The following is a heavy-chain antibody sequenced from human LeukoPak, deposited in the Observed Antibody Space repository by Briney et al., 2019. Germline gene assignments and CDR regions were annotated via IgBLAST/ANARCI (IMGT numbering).Heavy chain of an antibody. CDR3: ARAYSSSLYWYFDL. V-gene: IGHV4-59*01. Sequence: SETLSLTCTVSGGSISWYYWSWIRQPPGKGLELIGYVHDRGSTNYSPSLKSRVSISVDTSQNQFSLKLSSVTAADTAVYYCARAYSSSLYWYFDLWGRGTLVTVSS. CDR2: VHDRGST. CDR1: GGSISWYY. D-gene: IGHD1-26*01. J-gene: IGHJ2*01.